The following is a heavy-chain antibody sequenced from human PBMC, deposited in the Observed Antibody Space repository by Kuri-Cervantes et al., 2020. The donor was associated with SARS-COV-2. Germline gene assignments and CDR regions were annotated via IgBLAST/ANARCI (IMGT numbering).Heavy chain of an antibody. J-gene: IGHJ2*01. Sequence: SVKVSCKASGGTFSSYAISWVRQAPGQGLEWMGGIIPTFGTANYAQKFQGRVTITADESTSTAYMELSSLRSEDTAVYYCARGTLYCSSTSCSPAVWYFDLWGRGTLVTVSS. CDR3: ARGTLYCSSTSCSPAVWYFDL. V-gene: IGHV1-69*13. D-gene: IGHD2-2*01. CDR2: IIPTFGTA. CDR1: GGTFSSYA.